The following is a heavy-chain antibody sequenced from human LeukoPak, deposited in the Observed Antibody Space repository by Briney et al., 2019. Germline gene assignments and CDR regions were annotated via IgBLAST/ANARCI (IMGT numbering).Heavy chain of an antibody. CDR2: INHSGST. CDR3: AREYYYDSSGLGSNAFDI. CDR1: GGSFSGYY. J-gene: IGHJ3*02. V-gene: IGHV4-34*01. Sequence: KPSETLSLTCAVYGGSFSGYYWSWIRQPPGKGLEWIGEINHSGSTNYNPSLKSRVTISVDKSKNQFSLKLSSVTAADTAVYYCAREYYYDSSGLGSNAFDIWGQGTMVTVSS. D-gene: IGHD3-22*01.